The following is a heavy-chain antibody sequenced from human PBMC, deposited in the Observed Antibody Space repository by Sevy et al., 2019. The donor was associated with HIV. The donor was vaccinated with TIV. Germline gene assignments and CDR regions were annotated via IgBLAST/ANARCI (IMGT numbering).Heavy chain of an antibody. CDR3: VRDERAIASHFDY. CDR1: GFTFSSYT. V-gene: IGHV3-48*02. Sequence: GGSLRLSCEASGFTFSSYTMNWVRQSPEKGLEWVATFVRPDITHYADSVKGRFIISRDTAKNSLFLQMNSLRDDDTAMYFCVRDERAIASHFDYWGRGTLVTVSS. D-gene: IGHD2-21*01. CDR2: FVRPDIT. J-gene: IGHJ4*02.